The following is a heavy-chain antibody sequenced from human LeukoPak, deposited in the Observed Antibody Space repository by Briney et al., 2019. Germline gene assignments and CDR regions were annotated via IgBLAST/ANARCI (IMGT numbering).Heavy chain of an antibody. V-gene: IGHV3-48*04. CDR3: ARDGSNVDPFDY. D-gene: IGHD4-11*01. CDR2: ISRSGSSL. CDR1: GFTFSSEI. J-gene: IGHJ4*02. Sequence: GESLRLSCAPHGFTFSSEIMNWVRQDPGKVLVGVSYISRSGSSLYYTDSVEGRFTITRDNSKNSLYLEMSSLRAEDTAVYYCARDGSNVDPFDYWGQGTLVTVSS.